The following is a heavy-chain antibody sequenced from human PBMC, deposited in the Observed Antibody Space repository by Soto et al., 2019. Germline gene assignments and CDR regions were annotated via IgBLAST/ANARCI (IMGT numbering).Heavy chain of an antibody. CDR3: VRQGIGALHGLVDV. CDR1: GDSIGTYN. Sequence: QVQLQASGPGLVKPSDILSLTCTVSGDSIGTYNWGWIRQPPGKRLEWIGYIYSNGGTSYNPALKSRVSISADTSTKQFSLRLSSVTAADTAVYYSVRQGIGALHGLVDVWGQGTTVTVSS. J-gene: IGHJ6*02. CDR2: IYSNGGT. D-gene: IGHD1-26*01. V-gene: IGHV4-59*08.